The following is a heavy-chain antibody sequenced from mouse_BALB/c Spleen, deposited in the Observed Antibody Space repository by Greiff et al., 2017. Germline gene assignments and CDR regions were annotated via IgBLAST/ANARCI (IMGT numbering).Heavy chain of an antibody. CDR1: GYSITSDYA. CDR2: ISYSGST. D-gene: IGHD3-1*01. J-gene: IGHJ4*01. CDR3: ARHRATSYYAMDY. Sequence: EVQLQESGPGLVKPSQSLSLTCTVTGYSITSDYAWNWIRQFPGNKLEWMGYISYSGSTSYNPSLKSRISITRDTSKNQFFLQLNSVTTEDTATYYCARHRATSYYAMDYWGQGTSVTVSS. V-gene: IGHV3-2*02.